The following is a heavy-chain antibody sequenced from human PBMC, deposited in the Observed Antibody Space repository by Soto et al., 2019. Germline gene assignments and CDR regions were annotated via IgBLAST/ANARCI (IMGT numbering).Heavy chain of an antibody. Sequence: SETLSLTCTVSGGSISSSSYYWGWIRQPPGKGLEWIGSIYYSWSTYYNPSLKSRVTISVDTSKNQFSLKLSSVIAADTAVYYCARLELRWDAFDNWGQGTMVTVSS. CDR3: ARLELRWDAFDN. CDR2: IYYSWST. J-gene: IGHJ3*02. V-gene: IGHV4-39*01. D-gene: IGHD1-7*01. CDR1: GGSISSSSYY.